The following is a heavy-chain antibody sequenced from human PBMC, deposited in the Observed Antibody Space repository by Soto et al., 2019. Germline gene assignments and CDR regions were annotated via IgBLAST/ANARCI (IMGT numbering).Heavy chain of an antibody. Sequence: GGSLRLSCAASGFTFSNYGMHWVRQAPGRGLEWVSLISSDGINKYYSDPVKGRFTTSRDNSKKTLYLQMNSLRAEDTAVYYCARGSWELQLVVPPLDYWGQGTLVTV. CDR1: GFTFSNYG. CDR3: ARGSWELQLVVPPLDY. CDR2: ISSDGINK. D-gene: IGHD1-1*01. V-gene: IGHV3-30*03. J-gene: IGHJ4*02.